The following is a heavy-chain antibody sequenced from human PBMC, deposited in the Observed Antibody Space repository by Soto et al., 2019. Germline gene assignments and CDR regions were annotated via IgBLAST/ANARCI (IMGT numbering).Heavy chain of an antibody. D-gene: IGHD1-26*01. CDR1: GFIFSSYS. CDR3: AREVGTKFRLDS. V-gene: IGHV3-30*04. CDR2: VSYDGSVE. Sequence: VQLVESGGGVVQPGTSLRLSCAASGFIFSSYSMNWVRQAPGKGLEWVAVVSYDGSVEYYAESLKGRFSISRENSKNLLFLQMNSLRSEDTAVYYCAREVGTKFRLDSWGQGTLVTVSS. J-gene: IGHJ4*02.